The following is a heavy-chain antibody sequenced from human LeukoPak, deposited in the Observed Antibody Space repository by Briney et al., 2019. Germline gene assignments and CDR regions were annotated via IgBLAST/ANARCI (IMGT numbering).Heavy chain of an antibody. CDR2: ISSSSSTI. D-gene: IGHD5-24*01. CDR1: GFTFSSYS. V-gene: IGHV3-48*04. CDR3: ARAATIPY. Sequence: GGSLRLSCSASGFTFSSYSMNWVRQAPGKGLEWVSYISSSSSTIYYADSVKGRFTISRDNAKNSLYLQMNSLRAEDTAVYYCARAATIPYWGQGTLVTVSS. J-gene: IGHJ4*02.